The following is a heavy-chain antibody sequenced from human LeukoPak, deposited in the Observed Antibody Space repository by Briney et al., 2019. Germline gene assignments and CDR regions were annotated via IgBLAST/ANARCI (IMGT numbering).Heavy chain of an antibody. D-gene: IGHD6-6*01. CDR1: GFTFSSYV. CDR3: SKGREYSSSFDAFDI. J-gene: IGHJ3*02. V-gene: IGHV3-23*01. CDR2: ISGSGGST. Sequence: GGSLRLSCAASGFTFSSYVMSWLRQAPGKGLEWVSTISGSGGSTYYADSVKGRFTISRDNSKNTLYLQMNSLRAQDTAVYFCSKGREYSSSFDAFDIWGQATMVAVPS.